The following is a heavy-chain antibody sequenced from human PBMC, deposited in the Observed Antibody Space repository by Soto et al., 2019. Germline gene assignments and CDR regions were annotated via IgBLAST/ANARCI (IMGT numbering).Heavy chain of an antibody. CDR3: ARNPQGNYYFDS. J-gene: IGHJ4*02. CDR1: GFTFRSSA. CDR2: ISYDGSNK. Sequence: GGSLRLSCAASGFTFRSSAMHWVRQAPGKGLEWVAVISYDGSNKYYADSVKGRFTISRDNSKNTLYLQMNSPRAEDTAVYYCARNPQGNYYFDSWGQGTLVTGSS. V-gene: IGHV3-30-3*01.